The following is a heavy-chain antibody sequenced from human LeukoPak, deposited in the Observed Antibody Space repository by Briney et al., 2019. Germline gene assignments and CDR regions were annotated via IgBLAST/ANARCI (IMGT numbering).Heavy chain of an antibody. Sequence: ASVKVSCKASGGTFSSYTISWVRQAPGQGLEWMGRIIPILGIADYAQKFQGRVTITADKPTSTAYMVLSSLGSEDTAVYYCATDCSSTSCYIDHDAFDIWGQGTMVTVPS. CDR2: IIPILGIA. CDR3: ATDCSSTSCYIDHDAFDI. V-gene: IGHV1-69*02. D-gene: IGHD2-2*02. J-gene: IGHJ3*02. CDR1: GGTFSSYT.